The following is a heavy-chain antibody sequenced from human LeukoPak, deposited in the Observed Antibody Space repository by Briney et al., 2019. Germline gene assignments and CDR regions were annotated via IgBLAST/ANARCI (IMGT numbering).Heavy chain of an antibody. CDR3: VHGGYCSSASCYHWFDP. J-gene: IGHJ5*02. CDR1: GGSISSYY. CDR2: IYYSGST. Sequence: SETLSLTCTVSGGSISSYYWSWIRQPPGKGLEWIGYIYYSGSTNYNPSLKSRVTISEDTSNNQFSLKLRSVTAADTAVYYCVHGGYCSSASCYHWFDPWGQGTLVTVSS. V-gene: IGHV4-59*08. D-gene: IGHD2-2*01.